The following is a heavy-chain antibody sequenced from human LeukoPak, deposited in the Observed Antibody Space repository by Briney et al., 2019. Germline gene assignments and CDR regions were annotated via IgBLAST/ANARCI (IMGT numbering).Heavy chain of an antibody. CDR1: GGSISSYY. CDR3: ARQSSXYCSGANCYLNWFDP. D-gene: IGHD2-15*01. J-gene: IGHJ5*02. V-gene: IGHV4-59*08. CDR2: INYSGST. Sequence: SETLSLTCTVSGGSISSYYWSWIRQPPGKGLEWIGYINYSGSTNYNPSLKSRVTISVDTSKNQFSLRLSSVTAADTALYYCARQSSXYCSGANCYLNWFDPWGQGTLVTVSS.